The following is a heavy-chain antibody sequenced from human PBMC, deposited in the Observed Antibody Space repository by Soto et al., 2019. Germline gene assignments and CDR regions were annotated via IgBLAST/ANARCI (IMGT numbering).Heavy chain of an antibody. V-gene: IGHV3-21*02. Sequence: EVQLVESGGGLVKPGGSLRLSCAASGFTFSSYSMNWVRQAPGKGLEWVSSISVSSSYIYYADSLKGRFSISRDNASNSLYLQMNSLRAEDTAVYYCARDGATMVRGVIVRIDYWGQGTLVTVSS. CDR3: ARDGATMVRGVIVRIDY. CDR2: ISVSSSYI. J-gene: IGHJ4*02. CDR1: GFTFSSYS. D-gene: IGHD3-10*01.